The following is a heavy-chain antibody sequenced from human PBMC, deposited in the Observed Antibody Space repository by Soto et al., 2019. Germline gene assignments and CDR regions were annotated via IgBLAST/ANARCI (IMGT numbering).Heavy chain of an antibody. V-gene: IGHV3-23*01. CDR1: GFTFSSYA. CDR3: ARAPRVGVAAAGTGYFQH. J-gene: IGHJ1*01. Sequence: PVGSLRLSCAASGFTFSSYAMSWVRQAPGKGLEWVSAISGSGGSTYYADSVKGRFTISRDNSKNTLYLQMNSLRAEDTAVYYCARAPRVGVAAAGTGYFQHWGQGTLVTVSS. CDR2: ISGSGGST. D-gene: IGHD6-13*01.